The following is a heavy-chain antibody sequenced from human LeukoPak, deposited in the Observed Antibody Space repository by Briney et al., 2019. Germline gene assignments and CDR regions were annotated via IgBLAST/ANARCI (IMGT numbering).Heavy chain of an antibody. V-gene: IGHV3-64D*09. Sequence: PGGSLRLSCSASGFTFTNYAMHWVRQAPGKGLEYVSAISTFGDSAYYADSVKGRFTISRDNSKNTLYLQMSSLRPEDTAVYFCVKGLSRSPYGMDVWGQGTTVTVPS. CDR1: GFTFTNYA. J-gene: IGHJ6*02. CDR2: ISTFGDSA. D-gene: IGHD2/OR15-2a*01. CDR3: VKGLSRSPYGMDV.